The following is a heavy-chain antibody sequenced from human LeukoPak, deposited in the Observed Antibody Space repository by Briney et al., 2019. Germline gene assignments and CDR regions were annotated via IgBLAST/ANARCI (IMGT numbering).Heavy chain of an antibody. CDR2: IHHSGSS. J-gene: IGHJ4*02. CDR3: ARGGNRFGGFYFDY. Sequence: PSQTLSLTCTVSADFLSSGGHYWAWIRQLPGKGLESIGFIHHSGSSLHNPSLKDRFAISVDASRKQFALRLSSVTAADTAIYYCARGGNRFGGFYFDYWGQGIQIIVSP. D-gene: IGHD3-10*01. V-gene: IGHV4-31*03. CDR1: ADFLSSGGHY.